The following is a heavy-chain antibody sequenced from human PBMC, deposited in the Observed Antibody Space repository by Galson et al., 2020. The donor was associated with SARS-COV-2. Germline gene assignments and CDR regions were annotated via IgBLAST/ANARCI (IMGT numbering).Heavy chain of an antibody. Sequence: GESLKISCTASGFTFSNYGMNWVRQAPGKGLEWVSAISGSGGVTYYADSLKGRFTISRDNSKNTLYLQMNSLRAEDTAVYYCGGIAVASWGQGSLVTVSS. CDR1: GFTFSNYG. CDR2: ISGSGGVT. V-gene: IGHV3-23*01. CDR3: GGIAVAS. J-gene: IGHJ5*02. D-gene: IGHD6-19*01.